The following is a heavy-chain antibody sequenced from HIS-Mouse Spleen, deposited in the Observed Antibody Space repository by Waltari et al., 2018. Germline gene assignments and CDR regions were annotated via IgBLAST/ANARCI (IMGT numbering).Heavy chain of an antibody. J-gene: IGHJ2*01. CDR3: AREIPYSSSWYDWYFDL. CDR2: IYYSGST. V-gene: IGHV4-39*07. Sequence: QLQLQESGPGLVKPSETLSLTCPVSGGSIRSSRYYGGWIRQPPGKGLEGIGSIYYSGSTYYNPSLKSRVTISVDTSKNQFSLKLSSVTAADTAVYYCAREIPYSSSWYDWYFDLWGRGTLVTVSS. CDR1: GGSIRSSRYY. D-gene: IGHD6-13*01.